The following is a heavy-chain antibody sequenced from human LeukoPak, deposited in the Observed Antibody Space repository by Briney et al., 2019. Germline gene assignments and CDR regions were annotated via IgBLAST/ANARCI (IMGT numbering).Heavy chain of an antibody. J-gene: IGHJ6*03. CDR2: IYHSGST. D-gene: IGHD2-2*01. CDR3: ARQRPRYCSSTSCYRDYYMDV. Sequence: SQTLSLTCTVSGYSISSGYYWGWIRQPPGKGLEWIGSIYHSGSTYYNPSLKSRVTISVDTSKNQFSLKLSSVTAADTAVYYCARQRPRYCSSTSCYRDYYMDVWGKGTTVTVSS. CDR1: GYSISSGYY. V-gene: IGHV4-38-2*02.